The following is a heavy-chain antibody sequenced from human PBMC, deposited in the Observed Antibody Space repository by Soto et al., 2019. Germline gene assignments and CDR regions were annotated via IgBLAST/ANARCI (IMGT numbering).Heavy chain of an antibody. D-gene: IGHD2-15*01. V-gene: IGHV4-39*01. CDR2: VYYNGNT. CDR1: GYSISSRPDY. Sequence: ASETLSLTCPVSGYSISSRPDYWGWIRQPPGKGLEWIGSVYYNGNTYYNPSLKSRLTVSVDTSKNQFSLRLSSVTAADTAVYYCARLVRYCSGGSCYFTRDAFDIWGQGTMVTVSS. J-gene: IGHJ3*02. CDR3: ARLVRYCSGGSCYFTRDAFDI.